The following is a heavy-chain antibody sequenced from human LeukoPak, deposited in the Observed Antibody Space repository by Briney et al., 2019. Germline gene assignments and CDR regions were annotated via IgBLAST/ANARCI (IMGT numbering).Heavy chain of an antibody. CDR2: MNPNSGNT. CDR1: GYTFTSYD. J-gene: IGHJ6*02. V-gene: IGHV1-8*01. Sequence: ASVKVSCKASGYTFTSYDINWVRQATGQGLEWMGWMNPNSGNTGYAQKFQGRVTMTRNTSISTAYMELSSLRSEDTAVYYCATYYYDSSGYGSYYYYGMDVWGQGTTVVVSS. D-gene: IGHD3-22*01. CDR3: ATYYYDSSGYGSYYYYGMDV.